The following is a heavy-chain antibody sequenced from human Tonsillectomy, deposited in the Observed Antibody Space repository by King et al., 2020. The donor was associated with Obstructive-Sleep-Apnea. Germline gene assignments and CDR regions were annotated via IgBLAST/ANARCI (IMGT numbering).Heavy chain of an antibody. D-gene: IGHD3-22*01. CDR1: GGTFSSYA. V-gene: IGHV1-69*09. CDR3: ARASGGYFDY. CDR2: IIHILGMT. Sequence: VQLVESGAEVKKPGSSVKVSCKASGGTFSSYAISWVRQAPGQGLEWMGGIIHILGMTNYAQKFQGRVTITADKSSSTAYMELRSLRSEDTAVYYCARASGGYFDYWGQGTLVTVSS. J-gene: IGHJ4*02.